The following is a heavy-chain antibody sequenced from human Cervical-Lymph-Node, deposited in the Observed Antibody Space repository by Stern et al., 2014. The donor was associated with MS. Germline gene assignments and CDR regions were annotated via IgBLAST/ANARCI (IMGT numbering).Heavy chain of an antibody. Sequence: VQLVESGPGLVKPSETLSLTCTVSDGSISSYYWNWLRQSPGKGLEWIGYISYSGTTNYNPSLKSRVTISVDTSKNKFSLKLSSVTAADTAVYYCARIAGYCSTTSCAPIDYWGQGTLVTVSS. D-gene: IGHD2-2*01. CDR3: ARIAGYCSTTSCAPIDY. CDR1: DGSISSYY. V-gene: IGHV4-59*01. J-gene: IGHJ4*02. CDR2: ISYSGTT.